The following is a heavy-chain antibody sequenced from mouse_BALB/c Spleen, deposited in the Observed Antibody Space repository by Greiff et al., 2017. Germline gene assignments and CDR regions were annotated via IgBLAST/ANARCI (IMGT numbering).Heavy chain of an antibody. Sequence: EVKLMESGPGLVKPSQSLSLTCSVTGYSITSGYYWNWIRQFPGNKLEWMGYISYDGSNNYNPSLKNRISITRDTSKNQFFLKLNSVTTEDTATYYCAREYGNYPWYFDVWGAGTTVTVSS. V-gene: IGHV3-6*02. J-gene: IGHJ1*01. CDR2: ISYDGSN. D-gene: IGHD2-1*01. CDR1: GYSITSGYY. CDR3: AREYGNYPWYFDV.